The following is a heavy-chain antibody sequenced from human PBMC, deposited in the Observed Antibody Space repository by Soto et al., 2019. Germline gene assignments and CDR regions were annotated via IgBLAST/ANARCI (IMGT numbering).Heavy chain of an antibody. J-gene: IGHJ4*02. D-gene: IGHD6-13*01. CDR1: GGSISSSSYY. CDR3: ARTITGYSSS. Sequence: QLQMQESGPGLVNPSESLSLTCTVSGGSISSSSYYWGWIRQPPGKGLEWIGSIYYSGSTYYNPSLKSRVTISVDTSKNQFSLKLSSVTAADTAVYYCARTITGYSSSWGQGTLVTVSS. CDR2: IYYSGST. V-gene: IGHV4-39*01.